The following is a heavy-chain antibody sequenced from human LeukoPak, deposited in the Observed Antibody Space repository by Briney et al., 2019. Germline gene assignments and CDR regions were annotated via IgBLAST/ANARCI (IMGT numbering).Heavy chain of an antibody. CDR1: GLTFSSYS. CDR3: AKVRDSSSSSSYYFDY. Sequence: GGSLGLSCAASGLTFSSYSMNWVRQAPGKGLEWVSSISSTSNYIYYADSVKGRFTISRDNAKNSLYLQMNSLRAEDTAVYYCAKVRDSSSSSSYYFDYWGQGTLVTVSS. V-gene: IGHV3-21*01. D-gene: IGHD2-2*01. CDR2: ISSTSNYI. J-gene: IGHJ4*02.